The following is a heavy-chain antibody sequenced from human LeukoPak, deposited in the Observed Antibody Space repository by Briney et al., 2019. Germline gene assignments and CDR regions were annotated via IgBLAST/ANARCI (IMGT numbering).Heavy chain of an antibody. V-gene: IGHV4-59*01. CDR3: ARDSRYIVVVPAAPLASNHYYYYYYGMGV. J-gene: IGHJ6*02. CDR1: GGSISSYY. Sequence: SETLSLTCTVSGGSISSYYWSWIRQPPGKGLEWIGYIYYSGSTNYNPSLKSRVTISVDTSKNQFSLKLSSVTAADTAVYYCARDSRYIVVVPAAPLASNHYYYYYYGMGVWGQGTTVTVSS. D-gene: IGHD2-2*01. CDR2: IYYSGST.